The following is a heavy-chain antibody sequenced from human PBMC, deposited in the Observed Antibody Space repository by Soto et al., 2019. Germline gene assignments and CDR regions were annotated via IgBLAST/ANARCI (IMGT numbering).Heavy chain of an antibody. V-gene: IGHV3-21*01. Sequence: GGSLRLSCAASGFTFSSYSMNWVRQAPGKGLEWVSSISSSSSYIYYADSVKGRFTISRDNDKNSLYLQMNSLRAEDTAVYYCARDRVGYCGGDCYSSDYWGQGTLVTVSS. CDR1: GFTFSSYS. J-gene: IGHJ4*02. D-gene: IGHD2-21*02. CDR2: ISSSSSYI. CDR3: ARDRVGYCGGDCYSSDY.